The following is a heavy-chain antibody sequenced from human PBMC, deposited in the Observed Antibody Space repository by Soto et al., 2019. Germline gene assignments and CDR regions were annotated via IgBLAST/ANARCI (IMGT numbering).Heavy chain of an antibody. V-gene: IGHV3-48*02. Sequence: EVQLVESGGGLVQPGGSLRLSCEASGFTLSSYSMNWARQAPGQGLEWVSYISSSSSTIYYADAVKGRFTISRDNAKNSLYLQMNSLRDEATAVYYCARDTPRSSGWDVWGQGTTVTVSS. CDR1: GFTLSSYS. D-gene: IGHD2-15*01. CDR2: ISSSSSTI. J-gene: IGHJ6*02. CDR3: ARDTPRSSGWDV.